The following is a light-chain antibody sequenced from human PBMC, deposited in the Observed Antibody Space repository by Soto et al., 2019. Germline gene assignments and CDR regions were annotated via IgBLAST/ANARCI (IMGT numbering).Light chain of an antibody. Sequence: EIVMTQSPATLSVSSGERAALSCRASQGVRNNYLAWYQQKPGQTPRLLIYAASSRATGIPDRFSGSGSGTDFTLTISRLEPEDFALYYCQQYDSSPIFTFGPGTKVDIK. J-gene: IGKJ3*01. CDR3: QQYDSSPIFT. CDR2: AAS. CDR1: QGVRNNY. V-gene: IGKV3-20*01.